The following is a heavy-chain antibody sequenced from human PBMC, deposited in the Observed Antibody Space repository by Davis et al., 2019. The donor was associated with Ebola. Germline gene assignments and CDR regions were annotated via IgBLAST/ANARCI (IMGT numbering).Heavy chain of an antibody. Sequence: SGPTLVNPTQTLTLTCTFSGFSLSTRGVGVGWIRQPPGKALEWLALIYWDDDKYYSPSLKSRLTITKDTSKNQVVLTMTNMDPADTATYYCARLTGAYRDNAIEMWGQGTMVTVSS. CDR1: GFSLSTRGVG. V-gene: IGHV2-5*02. D-gene: IGHD3-16*01. J-gene: IGHJ3*02. CDR2: IYWDDDK. CDR3: ARLTGAYRDNAIEM.